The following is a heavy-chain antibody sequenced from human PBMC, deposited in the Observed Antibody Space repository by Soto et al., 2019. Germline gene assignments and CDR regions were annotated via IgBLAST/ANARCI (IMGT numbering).Heavy chain of an antibody. D-gene: IGHD6-6*01. CDR1: GFTFSSYA. V-gene: IGHV3-23*01. Sequence: EVQLLESGGGLVQPGGSLRLSCAASGFTFSSYAMSWVRQAPGKGLEWVSAIGASGGSTDYVDSVEGRFTISRDNSKNTLYLQMNSLRAEDTAVFYCAKGTHYSSSSRYFDYWGQGTLVTVSS. J-gene: IGHJ4*02. CDR3: AKGTHYSSSSRYFDY. CDR2: IGASGGST.